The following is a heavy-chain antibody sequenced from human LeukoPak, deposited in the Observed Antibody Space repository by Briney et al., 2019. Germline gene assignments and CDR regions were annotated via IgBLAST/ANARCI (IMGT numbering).Heavy chain of an antibody. J-gene: IGHJ4*02. Sequence: SVKVSCKASGGTFSSYAISWVGQAPGQGLEWMGGIIPIFGTANYAQKSQGRVTITADKSTSTAYMELSSLRSEDTAVYYCASPDGILTGYYPYWGQGTLVTVSS. CDR3: ASPDGILTGYYPY. CDR1: GGTFSSYA. D-gene: IGHD3-9*01. CDR2: IIPIFGTA. V-gene: IGHV1-69*06.